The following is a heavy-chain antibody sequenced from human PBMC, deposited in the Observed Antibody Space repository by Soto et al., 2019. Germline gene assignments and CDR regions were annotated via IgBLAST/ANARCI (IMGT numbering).Heavy chain of an antibody. CDR3: ATEHGYSYRSRALRHLYYYYYGMAV. D-gene: IGHD5-18*01. J-gene: IGHJ6*01. CDR2: ISYDGSNK. CDR1: VFTFSSYC. V-gene: IGHV3-30*03. Sequence: GGSLRLSCAASVFTFSSYCMHLVRQAPGKGLECVSVISYDGSNKYYADSVKGRFTISRYNYKNTLYLQMNSLRAEDTAVYYCATEHGYSYRSRALRHLYYYYYGMAVWGQGTTVTVSS.